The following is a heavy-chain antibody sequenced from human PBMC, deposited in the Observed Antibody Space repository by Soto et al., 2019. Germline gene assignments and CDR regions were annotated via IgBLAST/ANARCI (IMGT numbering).Heavy chain of an antibody. J-gene: IGHJ6*02. V-gene: IGHV1-8*02. CDR3: ARAELRNNYYGMDV. CDR2: MNTISGNT. Sequence: GASVKFSCKASGYTFSRYTLHWVRQAPGQGLEWMGWMNTISGNTGYAQKFQGRVTMTRNTSISTAYMELSSLRSEDTAVYYCARAELRNNYYGMDVWGQGTTVTVSS. CDR1: GYTFSRYT. D-gene: IGHD1-7*01.